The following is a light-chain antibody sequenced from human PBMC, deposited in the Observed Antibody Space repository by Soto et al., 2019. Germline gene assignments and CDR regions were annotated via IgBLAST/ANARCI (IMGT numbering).Light chain of an antibody. Sequence: QSALTQPRSVSGSPGQSVTISCTGTSSDVGGYNYVSWYQQHPGKAPKLMIYDVIKRPSGFPDRFSGSKSGNTASLTISGLQAEDEADYYCCSYAGSYTHVFGTGTKLTVL. CDR3: CSYAGSYTHV. CDR1: SSDVGGYNY. J-gene: IGLJ1*01. V-gene: IGLV2-11*01. CDR2: DVI.